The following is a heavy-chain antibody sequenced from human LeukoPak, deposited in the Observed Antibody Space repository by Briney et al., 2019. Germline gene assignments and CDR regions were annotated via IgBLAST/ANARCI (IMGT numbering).Heavy chain of an antibody. D-gene: IGHD3-3*01. CDR3: AKDGDFWSGSNAFDI. Sequence: PGGSLRLSCAASGFTFSSYWMHWVRQAPGKGLEWVSAISGSGGSTYYADSVKGRFTISRDNSKNTLYLQMNSLRAEDTAVYYCAKDGDFWSGSNAFDIWGQGTMVTVSS. J-gene: IGHJ3*02. CDR2: ISGSGGST. CDR1: GFTFSSYW. V-gene: IGHV3-23*01.